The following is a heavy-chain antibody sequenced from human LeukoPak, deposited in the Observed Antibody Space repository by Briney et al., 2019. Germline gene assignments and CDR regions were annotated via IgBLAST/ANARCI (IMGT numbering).Heavy chain of an antibody. Sequence: KASETLSLICTVSGGFISSRSYYWGWIRQPPGNGLQWIGTTYYSGHTYYHPSRKSRFTISVDTSKNQFSLKLSSVTAADTAVYYCARHRRDHDFWSGSNPTHYYYYMDIWGKGTTVTVSS. D-gene: IGHD3-3*01. V-gene: IGHV4-39*01. CDR3: ARHRRDHDFWSGSNPTHYYYYMDI. CDR1: GGFISSRSYY. CDR2: TYYSGHT. J-gene: IGHJ6*03.